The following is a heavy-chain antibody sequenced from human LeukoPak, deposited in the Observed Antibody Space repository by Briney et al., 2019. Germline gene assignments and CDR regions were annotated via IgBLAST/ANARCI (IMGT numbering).Heavy chain of an antibody. D-gene: IGHD2-8*01. CDR1: TLTLGPYG. CDR3: AKARIGYCTTSSCYYFDN. J-gene: IGHJ4*02. Sequence: HPGGSLRLSCAASTLTLGPYGTHWVRQAPGKGLEWVAFIQYDGNNKYYADSVKGRFTVSRDNSKNTLYLQMDSLRVEDTAVYYCAKARIGYCTTSSCYYFDNWGQGTLVTVAS. CDR2: IQYDGNNK. V-gene: IGHV3-30*02.